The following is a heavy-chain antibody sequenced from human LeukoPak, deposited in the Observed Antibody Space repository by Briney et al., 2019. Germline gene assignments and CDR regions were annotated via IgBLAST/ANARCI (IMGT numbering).Heavy chain of an antibody. D-gene: IGHD1-26*01. CDR2: IKQDGREK. CDR3: ARHSGTYFDY. J-gene: IGHJ4*02. Sequence: GGSLRLSCAASGFTFSSYWMTWVRQAPGKGLESVANIKQDGREKYYVDSVKGRFTISRDNAKNSLYLQMNSLRAEDTAVYYCARHSGTYFDYWGQGTLVTVSS. CDR1: GFTFSSYW. V-gene: IGHV3-7*01.